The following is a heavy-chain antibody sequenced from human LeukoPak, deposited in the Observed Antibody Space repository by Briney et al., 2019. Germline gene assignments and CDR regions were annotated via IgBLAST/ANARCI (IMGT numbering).Heavy chain of an antibody. Sequence: ASVKVSCKVSGYTLTELSMHWVRQAPGKGLEWMGGFDPEDGETIYAQKFQGRVTMTEDTSTDTAYMELSSLRSEDTAVYYCATSGGNYDFWSGYLIRPSNWFDPWGQGTLVTVSS. J-gene: IGHJ5*02. CDR2: FDPEDGET. D-gene: IGHD3-3*01. V-gene: IGHV1-24*01. CDR1: GYTLTELS. CDR3: ATSGGNYDFWSGYLIRPSNWFDP.